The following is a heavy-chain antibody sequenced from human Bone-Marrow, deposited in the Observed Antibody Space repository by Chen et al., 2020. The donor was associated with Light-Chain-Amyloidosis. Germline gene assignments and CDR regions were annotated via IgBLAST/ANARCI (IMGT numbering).Heavy chain of an antibody. CDR3: ARGGGSTIRRGGPDY. D-gene: IGHD5-12*01. Sequence: VQLVQSGAEVKKPGASVKVSCKASGYTFTSYYMHWVRQAPGQGLEWMGIINPSGGSTSYAQKFQGRVTMTRDTSTSTVYMELSSLRSEDTAVYYCARGGGSTIRRGGPDYWGQGTLVTVSS. CDR2: INPSGGST. V-gene: IGHV1-46*01. CDR1: GYTFTSYY. J-gene: IGHJ4*02.